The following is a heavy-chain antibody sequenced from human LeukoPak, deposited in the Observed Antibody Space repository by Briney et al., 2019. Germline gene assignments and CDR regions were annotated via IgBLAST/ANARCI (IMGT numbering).Heavy chain of an antibody. D-gene: IGHD3-9*01. Sequence: GGSLRLSCAASGFTFSSYAMSWVRQAPGKGLEWVSAISGSGGSTYYADSVKGRFTISRDNSKNTLYLQMNSLRAEDTAVYYCAKGRRYYDILTGYHKYYFDYWGQGTLVTVSS. CDR1: GFTFSSYA. CDR3: AKGRRYYDILTGYHKYYFDY. CDR2: ISGSGGST. V-gene: IGHV3-23*01. J-gene: IGHJ4*02.